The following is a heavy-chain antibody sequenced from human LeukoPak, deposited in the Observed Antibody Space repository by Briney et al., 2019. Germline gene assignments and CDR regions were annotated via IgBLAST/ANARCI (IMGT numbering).Heavy chain of an antibody. V-gene: IGHV3-23*01. Sequence: GGSLRLSCAASGFTFSNSARSWVRQAPGKGLEWVSTLSGSGITTYYADSVKGRFTISRDNSKNTLYLQMNSLRADDTAVYYCAKGIYSSGWSYFDYWGHGTLVTVSS. CDR3: AKGIYSSGWSYFDY. CDR2: LSGSGITT. D-gene: IGHD6-19*01. J-gene: IGHJ4*01. CDR1: GFTFSNSA.